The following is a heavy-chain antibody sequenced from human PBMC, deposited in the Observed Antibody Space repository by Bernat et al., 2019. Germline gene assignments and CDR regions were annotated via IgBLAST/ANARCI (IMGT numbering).Heavy chain of an antibody. CDR3: AKDSDQNYFDTRGLDSFDL. V-gene: IGHV3-30-3*01. CDR1: GFTFSSYA. D-gene: IGHD3-22*01. CDR2: ISYDGSNK. Sequence: QVQLVESGGGVVQPGRSLRLSCAASGFTFSSYAMHWVRQAPGKGLEWVAVISYDGSNKYYADSVKGRFTISRDNSKNSLYLQMNSLRAEDTALYYCAKDSDQNYFDTRGLDSFDLWGQGTMVTVSS. J-gene: IGHJ3*01.